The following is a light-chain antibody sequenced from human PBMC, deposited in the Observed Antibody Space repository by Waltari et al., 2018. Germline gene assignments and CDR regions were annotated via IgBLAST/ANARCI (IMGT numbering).Light chain of an antibody. V-gene: IGLV2-14*03. Sequence: QSALTQPASVSGSPGQSLTISCPGTSSDVGGYNSVSWYQHTPGSAPKLTISDVNNRPSGVSNRFSGSKSGNTASLTISGLQTEDEADYSCSSYTTSSTLVFGGGTQLTVL. CDR3: SSYTTSSTLV. J-gene: IGLJ2*01. CDR2: DVN. CDR1: SSDVGGYNS.